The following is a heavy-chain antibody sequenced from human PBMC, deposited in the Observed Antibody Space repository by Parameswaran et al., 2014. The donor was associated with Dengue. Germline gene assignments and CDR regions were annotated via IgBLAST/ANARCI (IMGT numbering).Heavy chain of an antibody. CDR3: ARHMLGELSPSDY. D-gene: IGHD3-16*02. Sequence: RWIRQPPGKGLEWIGYIYYSGSTNYNPSLKSRVTISVDTSKNQFSLKLSSVTAADTAVYYCARHMLGELSPSDYWGQGTLVTVSS. CDR2: IYYSGST. V-gene: IGHV4-61*07. J-gene: IGHJ4*02.